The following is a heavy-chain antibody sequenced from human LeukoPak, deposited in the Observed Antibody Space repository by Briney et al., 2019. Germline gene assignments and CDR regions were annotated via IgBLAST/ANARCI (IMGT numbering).Heavy chain of an antibody. J-gene: IGHJ6*02. D-gene: IGHD3-22*01. V-gene: IGHV3-7*01. Sequence: AGGSLRLSCAASRFTFSSYWMSWVRQAPGKGLEWLANIKQDGSEKYYVDSVKGRFTISRDNAKNSLYLQMNSLRVEDTAVYYCARGPFEHDSSGHYYYYGMDVWGQGTTVTVSS. CDR1: RFTFSSYW. CDR3: ARGPFEHDSSGHYYYYGMDV. CDR2: IKQDGSEK.